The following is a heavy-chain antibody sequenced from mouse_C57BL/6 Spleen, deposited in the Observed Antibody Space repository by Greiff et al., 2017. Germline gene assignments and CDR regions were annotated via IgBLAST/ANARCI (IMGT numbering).Heavy chain of an antibody. CDR3: ARESDY. J-gene: IGHJ2*01. CDR1: GYAFSSYW. Sequence: QVQLQQSGAELVQPGASVKISCKASGYAFSSYWMNWVKPRPGKGLEWIGQIYPGAGDTNYNGKLKGKATLAADKSSSTAYMQLSSLTSEDTAVYFCARESDYWGQGTTLTVSS. CDR2: IYPGAGDT. V-gene: IGHV1-80*01.